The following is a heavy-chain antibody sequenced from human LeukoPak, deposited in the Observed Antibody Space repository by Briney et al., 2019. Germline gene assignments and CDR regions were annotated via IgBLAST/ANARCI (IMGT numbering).Heavy chain of an antibody. CDR2: IKQDGSEK. Sequence: GGSLRLSCAASGIIITSYWMSWVRQAPGKGLEWVANIKQDGSEKNYVDSVKGRFTIFRDNARNSLYLQMNSLRAEDTAVYYCASHSYGYNHWGQGTLVIVSS. J-gene: IGHJ5*02. V-gene: IGHV3-7*01. D-gene: IGHD3-16*01. CDR3: ASHSYGYNH. CDR1: GIIITSYW.